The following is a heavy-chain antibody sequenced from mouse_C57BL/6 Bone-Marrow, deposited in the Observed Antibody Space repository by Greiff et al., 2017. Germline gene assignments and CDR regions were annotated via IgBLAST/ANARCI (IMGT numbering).Heavy chain of an antibody. CDR1: GFTFSDFY. Sequence: EVQRVESGGGLVQSGRSLRLSCATSGFTFSDFYMEWVRQAPGKGLEWIAASRNKANDYTTEYSASVKGRFIVSRDTSQSILYLQMNALRAEDTAIYYCARDAGTYYAMDYWGQGTSVTVSS. D-gene: IGHD4-1*01. V-gene: IGHV7-1*01. CDR3: ARDAGTYYAMDY. J-gene: IGHJ4*01. CDR2: SRNKANDYTT.